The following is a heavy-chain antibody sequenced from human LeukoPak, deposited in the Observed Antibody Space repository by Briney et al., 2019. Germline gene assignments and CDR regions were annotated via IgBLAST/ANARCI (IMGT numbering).Heavy chain of an antibody. CDR3: ARDSSAYYYDSSGSDFDY. J-gene: IGHJ4*02. Sequence: PGGSLRLSCAASGFTFSSYSMNWVRQAPGKGLEWVSSICSSSSYIYYADSVKGRFTISRDNAKNSLYLQMNSLRAEDTAVYYCARDSSAYYYDSSGSDFDYWGQGTLVTVSS. CDR2: ICSSSSYI. D-gene: IGHD3-22*01. V-gene: IGHV3-21*01. CDR1: GFTFSSYS.